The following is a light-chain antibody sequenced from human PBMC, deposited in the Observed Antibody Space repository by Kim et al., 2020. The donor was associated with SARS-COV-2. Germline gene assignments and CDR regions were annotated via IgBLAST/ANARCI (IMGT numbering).Light chain of an antibody. CDR1: SLRSYY. CDR3: NSRDSSGNHLGVV. V-gene: IGLV3-19*01. CDR2: GKN. J-gene: IGLJ2*01. Sequence: GQTVRITCPGDSLRSYYASCYQQKPGQAPVLVIYGKNNRPSGIPDRFSGSSSGNTASLTITGAQAEDEADYYCNSRDSSGNHLGVVFGGGTQLTVL.